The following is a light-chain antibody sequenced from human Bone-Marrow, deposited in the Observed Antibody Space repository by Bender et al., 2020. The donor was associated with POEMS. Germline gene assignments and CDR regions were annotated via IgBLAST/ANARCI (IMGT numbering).Light chain of an antibody. CDR3: GSYAVGNNVV. CDR2: EVN. CDR1: SSDIGSSNY. J-gene: IGLJ2*01. V-gene: IGLV2-8*01. Sequence: QSALTQPPSASGSPGQSVTISCTGTSSDIGSSNYVSWYQQHPGKGPKLMIFEVNHRPSGVPDRFSGSKSGNTASLTVSGLQAEDEADYFRGSYAVGNNVVFGGGTKLTVL.